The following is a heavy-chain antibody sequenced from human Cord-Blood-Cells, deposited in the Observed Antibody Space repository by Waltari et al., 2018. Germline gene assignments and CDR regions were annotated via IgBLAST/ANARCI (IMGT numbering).Heavy chain of an antibody. CDR1: GGSISSSSYY. Sequence: QLQLQESGPGLVKPSETLSLTCTVSGGSISSSSYYWGWIRQPPGKGLEWIGSIYYSGSTDDHPSLKSLVTISVDTSKNQFSLKLSSVTAADTAVYYCARQDIVVVPAANWFDPWGQGTLVTVSS. V-gene: IGHV4-39*01. CDR3: ARQDIVVVPAANWFDP. D-gene: IGHD2-2*01. J-gene: IGHJ5*02. CDR2: IYYSGST.